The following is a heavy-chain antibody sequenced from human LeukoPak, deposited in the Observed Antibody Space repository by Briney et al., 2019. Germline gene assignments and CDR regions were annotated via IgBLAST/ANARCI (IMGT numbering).Heavy chain of an antibody. D-gene: IGHD6-13*01. V-gene: IGHV4-34*01. CDR2: INHSGST. CDR3: ARSSRIAAAGFFFDY. Sequence: SETLSLTCAVSGGSFSGYYWSWIRQPPGKGLEWIGEINHSGSTNYNPSLKSRVTISVDTSKNQFSLKLSSVTAADTAVYYCARSSRIAAAGFFFDYWGQGTLVTVSS. CDR1: GGSFSGYY. J-gene: IGHJ4*02.